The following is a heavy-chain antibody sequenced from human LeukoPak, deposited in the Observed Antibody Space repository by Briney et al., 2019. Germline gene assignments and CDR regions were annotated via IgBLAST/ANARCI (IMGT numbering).Heavy chain of an antibody. J-gene: IGHJ4*02. Sequence: GGSLRLSCAASGFTFSSYNMNWVRQAPGKGLEWVSSISGSSNYIYYADSVKGRFTISRDNAKNSLYLQMNSLRAEDTAVYYCPRGVVESTRALDYWGQGTLVTVSS. CDR3: PRGVVESTRALDY. D-gene: IGHD2-15*01. CDR2: ISGSSNYI. CDR1: GFTFSSYN. V-gene: IGHV3-21*01.